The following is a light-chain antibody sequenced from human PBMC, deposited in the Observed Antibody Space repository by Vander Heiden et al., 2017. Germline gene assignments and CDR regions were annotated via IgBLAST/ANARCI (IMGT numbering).Light chain of an antibody. CDR2: GAS. Sequence: EIVMTQSPATLSVSQGERATLSCSASQSGSSNLAWYQQKHGQDPRLLIYGASTRATGIPARLSGSGSGREFTITISSLQSEDFAVYYCQQYNNWPPITFGQGTRLEIK. J-gene: IGKJ5*01. CDR3: QQYNNWPPIT. CDR1: QSGSSN. V-gene: IGKV3-15*01.